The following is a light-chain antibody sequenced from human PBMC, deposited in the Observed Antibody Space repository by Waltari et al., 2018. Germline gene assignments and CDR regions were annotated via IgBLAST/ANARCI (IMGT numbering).Light chain of an antibody. CDR1: RHIGGS. V-gene: IGKV3-15*01. J-gene: IGKJ2*01. CDR3: QQYNDWPPYT. Sequence: MTQSPDTLSMSAGESVTLSCRASRHIGGSLAWYQQKAGQAPRLLFYHASTRATGVADRFSAAGSGTDFTLTISSFRSEDSAVYYCQQYNDWPPYTFGQGTKLE. CDR2: HAS.